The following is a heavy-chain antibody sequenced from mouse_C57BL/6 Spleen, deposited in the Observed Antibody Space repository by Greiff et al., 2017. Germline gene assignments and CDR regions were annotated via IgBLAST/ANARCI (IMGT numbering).Heavy chain of an antibody. J-gene: IGHJ4*01. D-gene: IGHD2-4*01. CDR1: GYTFTSYW. CDR2: IYPGSGST. V-gene: IGHV1-55*01. Sequence: QVQLQQPGAELVKPGASVKMSCKASGYTFTSYWITWVKQRPGQGLEWIGDIYPGSGSTNYNEKFKSKATLTVDTSSSTADMQLSSLTSEDSAVYDCAKWDDYDKGWAMDYWGQGTSVTVSS. CDR3: AKWDDYDKGWAMDY.